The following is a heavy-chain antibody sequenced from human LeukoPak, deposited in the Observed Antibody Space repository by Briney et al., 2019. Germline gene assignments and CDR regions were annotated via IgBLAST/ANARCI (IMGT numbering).Heavy chain of an antibody. CDR1: GFTFSSYE. CDR2: ISSSGTAI. CDR3: ARDFSQTFDY. Sequence: QPGGSLRLSCAASGFTFSSYEMNWIRQAPGKGLEWVSYISSSGTAIYYADSVRGRFTISRDNAKSSLYLQMNSPRGEDTAVYYCARDFSQTFDYWGQGTLVTVSS. D-gene: IGHD2/OR15-2a*01. J-gene: IGHJ4*02. V-gene: IGHV3-48*03.